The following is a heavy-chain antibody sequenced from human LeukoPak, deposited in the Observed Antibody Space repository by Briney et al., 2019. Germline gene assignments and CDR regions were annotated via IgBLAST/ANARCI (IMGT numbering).Heavy chain of an antibody. V-gene: IGHV1-18*01. Sequence: ASVKVSCKASGYTFTSYGISWVRQAPEQGLEWMGWISAYNGNTNYAQKLQGRVTMTTDTSTSTAYMELRSLRSDDTAVYYCARDAWFGESYNWFDPWGQGTLVTVSS. CDR1: GYTFTSYG. J-gene: IGHJ5*02. CDR3: ARDAWFGESYNWFDP. CDR2: ISAYNGNT. D-gene: IGHD3-10*01.